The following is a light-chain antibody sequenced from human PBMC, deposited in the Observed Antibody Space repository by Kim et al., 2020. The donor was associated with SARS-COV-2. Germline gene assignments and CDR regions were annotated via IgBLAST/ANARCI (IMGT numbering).Light chain of an antibody. J-gene: IGKJ4*01. CDR1: QGIRND. V-gene: IGKV1-6*01. CDR2: AAS. CDR3: LQDYNYPLT. Sequence: AIQMTQSPSSLSASVGDRVTITCRGSQGIRNDLGWYQQKPGKAPKLLIYAASSLQSGVPSRFIGSGSGTDFTLTISSLQPEDFATYYCLQDYNYPLTFGGGTKVDIK.